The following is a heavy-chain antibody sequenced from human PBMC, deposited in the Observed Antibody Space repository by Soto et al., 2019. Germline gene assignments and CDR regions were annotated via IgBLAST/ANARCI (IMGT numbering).Heavy chain of an antibody. Sequence: QLQLQESGPGLVKPSETLSLTCTVSGGSVSSTAYYWGWIRQPPGKGLEWIGSDYYTGSTYYNPSLKSRFTISVDQSTIQFSLKLGSVTAADPAVYCCARQYRPSSSVRDGMDVWGQGPTVTVSS. V-gene: IGHV4-39*01. CDR2: DYYTGST. CDR3: ARQYRPSSSVRDGMDV. J-gene: IGHJ6*02. D-gene: IGHD6-13*01. CDR1: GGSVSSTAYY.